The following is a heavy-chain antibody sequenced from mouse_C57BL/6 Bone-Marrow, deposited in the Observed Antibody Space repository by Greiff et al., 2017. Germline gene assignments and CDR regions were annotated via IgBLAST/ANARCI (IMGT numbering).Heavy chain of an antibody. CDR1: GYTFTSYG. V-gene: IGHV1-81*01. J-gene: IGHJ3*01. Sequence: QVQLQQSGAELARPGASVKLSCKASGYTFTSYGISWVKPRTGQGLAWIGEISPRSGNTYYNEKFKGKATLTADKSSSTAYMELRSLTSEDSAVYFCARPYYSNYAWFAYWGQGTLVTVSA. CDR2: ISPRSGNT. D-gene: IGHD2-5*01. CDR3: ARPYYSNYAWFAY.